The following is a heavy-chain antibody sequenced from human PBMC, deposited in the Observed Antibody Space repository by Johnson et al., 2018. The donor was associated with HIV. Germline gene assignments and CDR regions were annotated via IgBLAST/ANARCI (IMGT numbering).Heavy chain of an antibody. Sequence: VQLVESGGGVVQPGRSLRLSCAASGFTFSSYAMHWVRQAPGKGLEWVAVISYDGSNKYYADSVKGRFTISRDNSKNTLYLQMNSLRAEDTAVYYCARWGEQQLVNAFDIWGQGTMVTVSS. CDR2: ISYDGSNK. CDR1: GFTFSSYA. D-gene: IGHD6-13*01. V-gene: IGHV3-30*04. CDR3: ARWGEQQLVNAFDI. J-gene: IGHJ3*02.